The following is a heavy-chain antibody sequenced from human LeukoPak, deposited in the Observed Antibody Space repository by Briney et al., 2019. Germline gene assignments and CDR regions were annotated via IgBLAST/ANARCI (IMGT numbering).Heavy chain of an antibody. CDR1: GGSISSHY. J-gene: IGHJ4*02. Sequence: NPSETLSLTCAGSGGSISSHYWSWIRQPPGKGLEWIGYIYYSGSTNYNPSLKSRVTISVDTSKNQFALKLSSVTAADTAVYYCARISSPGARLFDYWGQGTLVTVSS. D-gene: IGHD4/OR15-4a*01. V-gene: IGHV4-59*11. CDR2: IYYSGST. CDR3: ARISSPGARLFDY.